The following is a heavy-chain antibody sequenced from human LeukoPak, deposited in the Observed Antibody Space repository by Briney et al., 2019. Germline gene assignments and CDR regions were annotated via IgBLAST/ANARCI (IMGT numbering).Heavy chain of an antibody. CDR1: GFTFSSYE. CDR2: ISSSGSTI. D-gene: IGHD3-10*01. J-gene: IGHJ4*02. V-gene: IGHV3-48*03. CDR3: AREAHGSGIDY. Sequence: PGGSLRLSCAASGFTFSSYEMNWVRQAPGKGLEWVSYISSSGSTIYYADSVKGRFTISRDNTKSSLYLQMNSLRAEDTAVYYCAREAHGSGIDYWGQGTLVTVSS.